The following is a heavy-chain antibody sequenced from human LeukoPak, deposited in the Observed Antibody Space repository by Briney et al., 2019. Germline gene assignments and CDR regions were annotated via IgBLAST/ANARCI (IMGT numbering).Heavy chain of an antibody. CDR1: GYTFTSYY. D-gene: IGHD1-7*01. Sequence: ASVKVSCKASGYTFTSYYMHWVRQAPGKGLEWMGGFDPEDGETIYAQKFQGRVTMTEDTSTGTAYMELSSLRSEDTAVYYCASLTGTTSHYYYGMDVWGQGTTVTVSS. J-gene: IGHJ6*02. CDR2: FDPEDGET. CDR3: ASLTGTTSHYYYGMDV. V-gene: IGHV1-24*01.